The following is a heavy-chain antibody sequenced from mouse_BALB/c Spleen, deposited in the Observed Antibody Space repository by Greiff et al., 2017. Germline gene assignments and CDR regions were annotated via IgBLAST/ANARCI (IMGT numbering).Heavy chain of an antibody. Sequence: VKLMESGPGLVAPSQSLSITCTVSGFSLTSYGVNWVRQPPGKGLEWLGVIWAGGSTNYNSALMSRMSISKVNSKSQDFLKMNSLQTDDTAMYYCARDGSSPWFAYWGQGTLVTVSA. D-gene: IGHD1-1*01. CDR3: ARDGSSPWFAY. V-gene: IGHV2-9*02. J-gene: IGHJ3*01. CDR2: IWAGGST. CDR1: GFSLTSYG.